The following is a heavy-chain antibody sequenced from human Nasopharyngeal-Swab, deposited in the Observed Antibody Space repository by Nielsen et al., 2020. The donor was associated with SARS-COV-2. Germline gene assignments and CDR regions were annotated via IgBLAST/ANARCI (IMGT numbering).Heavy chain of an antibody. D-gene: IGHD5-12*01. CDR2: IKQDGSEK. CDR1: GFTFDDYD. V-gene: IGHV3-7*01. J-gene: IGHJ4*02. CDR3: AREGYSGYDSFYFDY. Sequence: GGSLRLSCAASGFTFDDYDMSWVRQAPGKGLEWVANIKQDGSEKYYVDSVKGRFTISRDNAKNSLYLQMNSLRAEDTAVYYCAREGYSGYDSFYFDYWGQGTLVTVSS.